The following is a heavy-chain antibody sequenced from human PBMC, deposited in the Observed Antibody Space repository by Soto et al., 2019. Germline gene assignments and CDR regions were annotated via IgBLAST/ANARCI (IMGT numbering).Heavy chain of an antibody. CDR2: IYYSGST. J-gene: IGHJ4*02. D-gene: IGHD3-16*02. Sequence: PSETLSLTCTVSGGSISSGGYYWSWIRQHPGKGLEWIGYIYYSGSTYYNPSLKSRVTISVDTSKNQFSLKLSSVTAADTAVYYCASMITFGGVIPGWGQGTLVTVSS. V-gene: IGHV4-31*03. CDR3: ASMITFGGVIPG. CDR1: GGSISSGGYY.